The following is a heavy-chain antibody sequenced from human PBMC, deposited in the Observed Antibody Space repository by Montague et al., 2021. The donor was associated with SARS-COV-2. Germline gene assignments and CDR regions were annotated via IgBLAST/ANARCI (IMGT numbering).Heavy chain of an antibody. V-gene: IGHV3-23*01. J-gene: IGHJ4*02. CDR1: GFTFSNYA. D-gene: IGHD3-3*01. CDR3: AKDRYYDFWSGYYFDY. Sequence: SLRLSCAASGFTFSNYAMNWVRQAPGKGLEWVSAISGSGGSTYYADSVKGRFTISRDNSKNTLYLQMNSLRVEDTAVYYCAKDRYYDFWSGYYFDYWGQGTLVTVSS. CDR2: ISGSGGST.